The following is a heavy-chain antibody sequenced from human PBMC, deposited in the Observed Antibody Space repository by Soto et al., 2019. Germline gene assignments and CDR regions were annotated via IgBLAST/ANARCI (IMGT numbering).Heavy chain of an antibody. J-gene: IGHJ5*02. V-gene: IGHV2-5*01. D-gene: IGHD5-12*01. CDR1: GFSLSTSGVG. Sequence: SGPTLVNPTQTLTLTCTFSGFSLSTSGVGVGWIRQPPGKALEWLALIYWNDDTRYSPSLKSRLTITKHTSKNQVVLTMTNMDPVDTATYYCARGGIRDGYNPGSWFDPWGQGTLVTVSS. CDR3: ARGGIRDGYNPGSWFDP. CDR2: IYWNDDT.